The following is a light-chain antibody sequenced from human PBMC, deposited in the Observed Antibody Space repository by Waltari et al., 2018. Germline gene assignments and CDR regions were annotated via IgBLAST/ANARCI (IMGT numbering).Light chain of an antibody. J-gene: IGKJ2*01. V-gene: IGKV1-33*01. CDR2: DAS. Sequence: DIQMTPSPSSLSAYVGDRVTITCQASQDISKWLNWYQHKPGKAPKLLIYDASNLQTGVPSRFSGSGSGTSFTFTITALQPEDVATYYCQQYDSLPYIFGQGTKLEIK. CDR3: QQYDSLPYI. CDR1: QDISKW.